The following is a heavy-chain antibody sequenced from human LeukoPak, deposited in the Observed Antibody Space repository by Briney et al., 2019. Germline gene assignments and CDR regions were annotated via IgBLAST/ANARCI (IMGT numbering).Heavy chain of an antibody. CDR2: TYYRYKWYN. V-gene: IGHV6-1*01. D-gene: IGHD2-15*01. Sequence: SETLSLTCAISGDSVSSNSAAWQWIRQSPSRGLEWLGRTYYRYKWYNDYAGSVKSRTTINPDTSKNQFCLQLNSVTPEDTAVYYCARGVVALDYWGQGTLVTVSS. CDR1: GDSVSSNSAA. CDR3: ARGVVALDY. J-gene: IGHJ4*02.